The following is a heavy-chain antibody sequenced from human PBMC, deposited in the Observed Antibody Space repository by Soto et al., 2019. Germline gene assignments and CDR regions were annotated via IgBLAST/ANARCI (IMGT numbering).Heavy chain of an antibody. CDR1: GFTFSSYG. D-gene: IGHD7-27*01. CDR3: AKDLLGPGRAYGMDV. V-gene: IGHV3-30*18. J-gene: IGHJ6*02. Sequence: QVQLVESGGGVVQPGRSLRLSCAASGFTFSSYGMHWVRQAPGKGLEWVAGISYDGSNKYYADSVKGRFTISRDNSKNTLSLKMNSLRAEDTAVYYGAKDLLGPGRAYGMDVWGQGTTVTVSS. CDR2: ISYDGSNK.